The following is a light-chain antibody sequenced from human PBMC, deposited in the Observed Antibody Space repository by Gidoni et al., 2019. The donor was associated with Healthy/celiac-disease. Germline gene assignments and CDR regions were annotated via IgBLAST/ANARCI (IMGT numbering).Light chain of an antibody. CDR2: DVS. Sequence: QSALTQPASVSWSPGQSITISFTGTRSDVGGYNYVSWYQQHPGKAPTLMIYDVSNRSSGVSHRFSGSKSGTTASLTISGLQDDDEADYYCTSYTSSSTLVVFGGGTKLTVL. CDR3: TSYTSSSTLVV. CDR1: RSDVGGYNY. J-gene: IGLJ2*01. V-gene: IGLV2-14*01.